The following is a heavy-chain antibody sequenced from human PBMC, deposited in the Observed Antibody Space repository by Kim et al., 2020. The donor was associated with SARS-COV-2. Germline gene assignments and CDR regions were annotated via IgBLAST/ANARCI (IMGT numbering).Heavy chain of an antibody. CDR1: GFTFSNYA. CDR3: AKASGGALANYFDY. D-gene: IGHD2-21*01. CDR2: ISGGGGTT. Sequence: GGSLRLSCAASGFTFSNYAMSWVRQAPGKGLEWVSAISGGGGTTYYTHSVKGRFTISRDNSKNTLYLQMNSLRAEDTAVYYCAKASGGALANYFDYWGQGTLVTVSS. J-gene: IGHJ4*02. V-gene: IGHV3-23*01.